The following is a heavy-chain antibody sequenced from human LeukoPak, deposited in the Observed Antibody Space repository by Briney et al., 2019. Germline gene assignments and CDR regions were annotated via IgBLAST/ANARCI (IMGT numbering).Heavy chain of an antibody. Sequence: GGSLRLSCAASGFTFSSYDMHWVRQATGKGLEWVSAIGTAGDTYYPGSVKGRFTISRENAKNSLYLQMNSLRAGDTAVYYCARGHPVTDAFDIWGQGTMVTVSS. CDR1: GFTFSSYD. CDR2: IGTAGDT. CDR3: ARGHPVTDAFDI. J-gene: IGHJ3*02. D-gene: IGHD4-17*01. V-gene: IGHV3-13*01.